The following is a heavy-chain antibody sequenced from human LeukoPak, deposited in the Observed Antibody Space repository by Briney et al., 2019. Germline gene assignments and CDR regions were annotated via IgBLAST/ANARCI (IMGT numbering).Heavy chain of an antibody. CDR3: ARSITMVRGVLAWFDP. V-gene: IGHV4-34*01. CDR2: INHSGST. D-gene: IGHD3-10*01. CDR1: GGSFSGYY. J-gene: IGHJ5*02. Sequence: PSETLSLICAVYGGSFSGYYWSWIRQPPGKGLEWIGEINHSGSTNYNPSLKSRVTISVDTSKNQFSLKLSSVTAADTAVYYCARSITMVRGVLAWFDPWGQGTLVTVSS.